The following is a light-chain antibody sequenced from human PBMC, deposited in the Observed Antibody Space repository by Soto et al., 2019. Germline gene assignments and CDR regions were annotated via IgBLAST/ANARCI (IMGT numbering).Light chain of an antibody. CDR3: QQYGSSPPRT. Sequence: EIVLTQSPGTLSLSPGERATLSCRASQSVTNNYLAWYQQKPGQAPKLLIYGASSRATGIPDRFSGRGSGTDFTLTISRLEPEDFAVYYCQQYGSSPPRTFGQGTKVEIK. J-gene: IGKJ1*01. CDR2: GAS. V-gene: IGKV3-20*01. CDR1: QSVTNNY.